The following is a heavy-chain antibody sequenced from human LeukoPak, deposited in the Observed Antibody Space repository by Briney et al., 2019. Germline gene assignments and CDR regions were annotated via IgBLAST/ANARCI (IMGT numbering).Heavy chain of an antibody. CDR1: GFTFSTYS. CDR3: VRGDDRSGYWVSY. CDR2: ISSGSGYI. Sequence: PGGSLRLSCAASGFTFSTYSMNWVRQAPGKGLEWVSSISSGSGYINYADSVKGRFTISRDNAKSSLYLQMNSLRAEDTAVYYCVRGDDRSGYWVSYWGQGTVVTVSS. J-gene: IGHJ4*02. V-gene: IGHV3-21*01. D-gene: IGHD3-22*01.